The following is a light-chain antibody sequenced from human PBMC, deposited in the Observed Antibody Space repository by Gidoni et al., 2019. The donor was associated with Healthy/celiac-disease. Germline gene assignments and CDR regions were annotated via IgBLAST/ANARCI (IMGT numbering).Light chain of an antibody. CDR3: QQYNSYSRT. J-gene: IGKJ1*01. V-gene: IGKV1-5*01. Sequence: DIQMTTSPPTLSAYVGDRVAITCRASQSISSWLAWYQQKPGTAPKLLIYDASSLESGVPSRFSGSGSGTEFTLTISSLQPDDFATYYCQQYNSYSRTFGQGTKVEIK. CDR1: QSISSW. CDR2: DAS.